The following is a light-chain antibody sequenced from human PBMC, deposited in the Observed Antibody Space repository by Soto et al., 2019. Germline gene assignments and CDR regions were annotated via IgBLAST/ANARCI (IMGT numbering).Light chain of an antibody. CDR2: GAS. CDR3: QQYYSYPYT. V-gene: IGKV1-8*01. J-gene: IGKJ2*01. Sequence: AIRMTQSPPSMSASTGDGVNITCRASQDIHIYLAWYQQKPGGAPKVLISGASTLQSGVPSRFSGSGSGTECALTIRSLQAEDFATYYCQQYYSYPYTFGHGTKLEIK. CDR1: QDIHIY.